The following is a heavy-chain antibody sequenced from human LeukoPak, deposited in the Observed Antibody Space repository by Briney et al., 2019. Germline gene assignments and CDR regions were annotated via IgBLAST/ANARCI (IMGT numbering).Heavy chain of an antibody. Sequence: PGGSLRLSCAASGFTFSSYSMNWVRQAPGKGLEWVSSISSSSSYIYYADSVKGRFTISRDNAKNSLYLQMNSLRAEDTAVNYCASLTGGSYDWFDPWGQGTLVTVSS. CDR3: ASLTGGSYDWFDP. V-gene: IGHV3-21*01. CDR2: ISSSSSYI. D-gene: IGHD1-26*01. J-gene: IGHJ5*02. CDR1: GFTFSSYS.